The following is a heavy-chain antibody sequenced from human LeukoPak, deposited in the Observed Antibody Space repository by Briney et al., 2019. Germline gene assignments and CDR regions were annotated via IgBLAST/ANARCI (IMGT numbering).Heavy chain of an antibody. CDR2: IYHSGST. CDR3: ARDQRDNWFDP. Sequence: SGTLSLTCAVSGGSISSSNWWSWVRQPPGKGLEWIGEIYHSGSTNYNPSLKSRVTISVDKSKNQFSLQLNSVTPEDTAVYYCARDQRDNWFDPWGQGTLVTVSS. J-gene: IGHJ5*02. V-gene: IGHV4-4*02. D-gene: IGHD5-24*01. CDR1: GGSISSSNW.